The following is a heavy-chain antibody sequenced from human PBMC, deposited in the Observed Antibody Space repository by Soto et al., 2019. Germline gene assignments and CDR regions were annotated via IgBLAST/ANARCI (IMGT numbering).Heavy chain of an antibody. D-gene: IGHD3-16*01. J-gene: IGHJ6*02. V-gene: IGHV2-5*02. Sequence: QITLKESGPTLVKPTQTLTLTCTFSGFSLSTSAVGVGWIRQPPGKALEWLALIYGDDNKRYSPSLTSRLTITKDTPKNQVVFTMTNMDPVDTATYFCARRRDYGRMDVWGQGTTVTVSS. CDR2: IYGDDNK. CDR3: ARRRDYGRMDV. CDR1: GFSLSTSAVG.